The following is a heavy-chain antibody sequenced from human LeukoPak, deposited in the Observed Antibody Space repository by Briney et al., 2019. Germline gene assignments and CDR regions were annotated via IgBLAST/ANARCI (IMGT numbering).Heavy chain of an antibody. V-gene: IGHV4-30-2*01. CDR3: ARDARSSWSQYYFDY. J-gene: IGHJ4*02. Sequence: SETLSLTCAVSGGSISSGGYSWSWIRQPPGKGLEWIGYIYHSGSTYYNPSLKSRVTISVDRSKNQFSLKLSSVTAADTAVYYCARDARSSWSQYYFDYWGQGTLVTVSS. CDR1: GGSISSGGYS. D-gene: IGHD6-13*01. CDR2: IYHSGST.